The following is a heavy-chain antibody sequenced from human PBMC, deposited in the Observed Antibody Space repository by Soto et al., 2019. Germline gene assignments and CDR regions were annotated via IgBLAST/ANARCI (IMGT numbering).Heavy chain of an antibody. J-gene: IGHJ4*02. V-gene: IGHV3-7*01. D-gene: IGHD5-12*01. CDR3: ASVAI. CDR1: GFTFGNYW. CDR2: IKQDGTEK. Sequence: EVQLVESGGGLVQPGGPLSLPLAASGFTFGNYWMSWVRQAPGKGLEWVANIKQDGTEKNYVDSVRGRFTISRDNAKNSLDLQMNSLTAEDTAVYYCASVAIWGQGTLVTVSS.